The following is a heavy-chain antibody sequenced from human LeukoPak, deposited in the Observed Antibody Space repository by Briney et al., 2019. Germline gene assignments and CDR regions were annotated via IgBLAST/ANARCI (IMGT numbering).Heavy chain of an antibody. CDR2: ISGSGGST. CDR3: AKDLSFGWYYFDY. CDR1: GFTFSSYA. V-gene: IGHV3-23*01. Sequence: GGSLRLSCAASGFTFSSYAMSWDRQAPGKGLEWVSAISGSGGSTYYADSVKGRFTISRDNSKNTLYLQMNSLRAEDTAVYYCAKDLSFGWYYFDYWGQGTLVTVSS. J-gene: IGHJ4*02. D-gene: IGHD2-15*01.